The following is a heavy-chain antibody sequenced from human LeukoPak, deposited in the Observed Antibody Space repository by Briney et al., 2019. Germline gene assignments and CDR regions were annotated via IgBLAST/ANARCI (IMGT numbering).Heavy chain of an antibody. V-gene: IGHV3-23*01. CDR3: ATDTMVRGVITPLYYYYGMDV. CDR1: GFTFSSYA. J-gene: IGHJ6*02. Sequence: PGGPLRLSCAASGFTFSSYAMSWVRQAPGKGLEWVSAISGSGGSTYYADSVKGRFTISRDNSKNTLYLQMNSLRAEDTAVYYCATDTMVRGVITPLYYYYGMDVWGQGTTVTVSS. CDR2: ISGSGGST. D-gene: IGHD3-10*01.